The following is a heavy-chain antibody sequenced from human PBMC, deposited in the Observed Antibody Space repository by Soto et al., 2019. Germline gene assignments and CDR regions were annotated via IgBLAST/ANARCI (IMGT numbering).Heavy chain of an antibody. J-gene: IGHJ4*02. CDR1: GFTFSNAW. CDR2: IKSKTEGGTT. CDR3: MGAQLLWGDY. D-gene: IGHD3-10*01. V-gene: IGHV3-15*07. Sequence: EVQLVESGGGLVKPGGALRLSCAASGFTFSNAWINWVRQAPGKGLEWVGRIKSKTEGGTTDYVAPVKGRFTISRDDSKNTLYLQMNSLKTEDTAVYYCMGAQLLWGDYWGQGTLVTVSS.